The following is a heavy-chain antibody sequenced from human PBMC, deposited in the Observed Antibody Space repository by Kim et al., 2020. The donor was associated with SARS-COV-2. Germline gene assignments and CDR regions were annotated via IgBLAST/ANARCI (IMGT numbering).Heavy chain of an antibody. CDR2: ISWNSGSI. CDR3: AKLPSLSSGKDY. D-gene: IGHD3-10*01. Sequence: GGSLRLSCAASGFTFDDYSMHWVRQAPGKGLEWVSGISWNSGSIGYADSVKGRFTITRDNAKNSLYLQMNSLRAEDTALYYCAKLPSLSSGKDYCGQGTLVTVSS. V-gene: IGHV3-9*01. CDR1: GFTFDDYS. J-gene: IGHJ4*02.